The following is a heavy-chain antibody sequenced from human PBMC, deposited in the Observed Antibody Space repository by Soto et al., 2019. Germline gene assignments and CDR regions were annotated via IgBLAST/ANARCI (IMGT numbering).Heavy chain of an antibody. CDR3: IKPPIAVAGTWSPDY. CDR1: GFTVNSNY. Sequence: EVQLVETGGGLIQPGGSLRLSCAASGFTVNSNYMSWVRQAPGKGLEWVSVIYSDGSTYYADSVKGRFTISRDDSKNTAYLQMNSLKTEDTAVYYCIKPPIAVAGTWSPDYWGQGTLVTVSS. D-gene: IGHD6-19*01. CDR2: IYSDGST. J-gene: IGHJ4*02. V-gene: IGHV3-53*02.